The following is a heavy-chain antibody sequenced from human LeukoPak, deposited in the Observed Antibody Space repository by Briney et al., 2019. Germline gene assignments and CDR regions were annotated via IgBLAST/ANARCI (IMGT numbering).Heavy chain of an antibody. Sequence: SETLSLTCTVSGGSISSSSYYWGWIRQPPGKGLEWIGSIYYSGSTYYNPSLKSRVTISVDTSKNQFSLKLSSVTAADTAVYYCAIHEHYSGYDRYFDYWGQGTLVTVSS. V-gene: IGHV4-39*01. D-gene: IGHD5-12*01. CDR2: IYYSGST. CDR3: AIHEHYSGYDRYFDY. CDR1: GGSISSSSYY. J-gene: IGHJ4*02.